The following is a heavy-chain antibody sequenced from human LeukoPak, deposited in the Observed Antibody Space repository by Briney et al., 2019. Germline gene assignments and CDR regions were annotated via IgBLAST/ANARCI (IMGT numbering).Heavy chain of an antibody. CDR1: GYTFISYA. D-gene: IGHD4-17*01. V-gene: IGHV1-18*01. J-gene: IGHJ4*02. CDR2: ISVYNGNA. Sequence: ASVKVSCKASGYTFISYAITWVRQAPGQGLEWMGWISVYNGNANYAQKVQGRVTMTTDTSTGTAYMELRSLRSDDTAVYYCARGALRYGDPSFDYWGQGTLVTVSS. CDR3: ARGALRYGDPSFDY.